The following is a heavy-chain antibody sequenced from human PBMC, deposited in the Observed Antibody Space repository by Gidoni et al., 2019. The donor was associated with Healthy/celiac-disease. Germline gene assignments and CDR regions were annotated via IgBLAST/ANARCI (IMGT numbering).Heavy chain of an antibody. V-gene: IGHV1-69*01. D-gene: IGHD2-15*01. Sequence: QVQLVQSGAEVKKPGSSVQVSCKASGGTFSSSAISWVRQAPGQGLEWMGGIIPIFGTANYAQKFQGRVTITADESTSTAYMELSSLRSEDTAVYYCARGEICSGGSCYYAFDIWGQGTMVTVSS. J-gene: IGHJ3*02. CDR2: IIPIFGTA. CDR3: ARGEICSGGSCYYAFDI. CDR1: GGTFSSSA.